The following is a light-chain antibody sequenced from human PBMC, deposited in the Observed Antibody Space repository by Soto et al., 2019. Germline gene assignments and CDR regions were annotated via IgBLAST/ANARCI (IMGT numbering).Light chain of an antibody. J-gene: IGKJ4*01. CDR2: DAS. Sequence: EIVLTQSPATLSLSPGERATRSCRASQSVSSYLAWYQQKPGQAPRLLIYDASNRATGIPARFSGSGSGTDVPLTISSLEPEDFAVYYCQQRSNWPLTFGGGTKVEIK. V-gene: IGKV3-11*01. CDR1: QSVSSY. CDR3: QQRSNWPLT.